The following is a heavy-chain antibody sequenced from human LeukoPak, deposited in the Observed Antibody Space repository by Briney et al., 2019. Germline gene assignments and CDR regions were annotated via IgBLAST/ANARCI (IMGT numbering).Heavy chain of an antibody. Sequence: ASVKVSCKASGGTFSSYAISWVRQAPGQGLEWMGGIIPIFGTANYAQKFQGRVTITTDESTSTAYMELSSLRSEDTAVYYCARDRGDGYKSAIYYYYYMDVWGTGTTVTVSS. J-gene: IGHJ6*03. D-gene: IGHD5-24*01. V-gene: IGHV1-69*05. CDR2: IIPIFGTA. CDR3: ARDRGDGYKSAIYYYYYMDV. CDR1: GGTFSSYA.